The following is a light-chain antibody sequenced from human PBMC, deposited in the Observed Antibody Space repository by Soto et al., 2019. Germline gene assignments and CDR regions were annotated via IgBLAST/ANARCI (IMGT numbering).Light chain of an antibody. CDR3: SSYTSSSTRV. V-gene: IGLV2-14*02. CDR1: SSNVGSYNL. CDR2: EAS. J-gene: IGLJ3*02. Sequence: QSALTQPASVSGSPGQSITISCTGTSSNVGSYNLVSWYQQHPGEAPKLMIYEASKRPSGVSNRFSGSKSGNTASLTISGLQAEDEADYYCSSYTSSSTRVFGGGTKLTVL.